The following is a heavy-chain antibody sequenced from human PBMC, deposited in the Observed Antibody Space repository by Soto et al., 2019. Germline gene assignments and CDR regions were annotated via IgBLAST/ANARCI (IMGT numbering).Heavy chain of an antibody. CDR3: ARAGNCTSTTCFSGGLDP. CDR1: GYTFTNYS. J-gene: IGHJ5*02. D-gene: IGHD2-2*01. V-gene: IGHV1-3*04. CDR2: INTDTGKT. Sequence: QVHLVQSGAEVKKPGASVKVSCKASGYTFTNYSMHWVRQAPGQRLEWMGWINTDTGKTRDSQRFQGRVTLTRDTSANTVYMELSSLTHEDTAVYYCARAGNCTSTTCFSGGLDPWGQGTLVTVSS.